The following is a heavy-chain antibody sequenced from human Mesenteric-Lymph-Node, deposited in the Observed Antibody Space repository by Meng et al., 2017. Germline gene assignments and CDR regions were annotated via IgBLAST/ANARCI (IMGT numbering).Heavy chain of an antibody. V-gene: IGHV3-7*01. D-gene: IGHD6-13*01. CDR1: GFTFSSYW. J-gene: IGHJ5*02. Sequence: GESLKISCAASGFTFSSYWMSWVRQAPGKGLEWVANIKQDGSEKYYVDSVKGRFTISRDNAKNSLYLQMNSLRAEDTAVYYCARDMSIAAAGFYWFDPWGQGTLVTVSS. CDR2: IKQDGSEK. CDR3: ARDMSIAAAGFYWFDP.